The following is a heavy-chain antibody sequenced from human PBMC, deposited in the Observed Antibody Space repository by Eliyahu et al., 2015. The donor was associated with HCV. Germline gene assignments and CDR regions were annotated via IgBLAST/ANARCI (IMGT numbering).Heavy chain of an antibody. CDR3: ARARWSPRRNDAFDI. CDR2: IGSSSSYT. V-gene: IGHV3-11*06. CDR1: GFTFSDYY. J-gene: IGHJ3*02. D-gene: IGHD4-23*01. Sequence: QVQLLEXGGGLVXPGGSXXXSCAASGFTFSDYYMSWIRQAPGKGLEWFSYIGSSSSYTNYADSVKGRFTISRDNAKNSLYLQMNSLRAEDTAVYYCARARWSPRRNDAFDIWGQGTMVTVSS.